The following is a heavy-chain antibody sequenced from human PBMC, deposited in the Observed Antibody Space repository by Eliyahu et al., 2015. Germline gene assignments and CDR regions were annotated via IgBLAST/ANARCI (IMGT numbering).Heavy chain of an antibody. CDR3: ARAVDTSGYYERLDF. D-gene: IGHD3-22*01. J-gene: IGHJ4*02. CDR2: IYSGGSR. CDR1: GFPVSSNP. V-gene: IGHV3-66*02. Sequence: EVQLVESGGNLVQPGGSLSLXCATSGFPVSSNPMSWGPPAPGEGLEWVSVIYSGGSRHYADSVKGRFTISRDNSKNTLFLHMTSLRPEDTAVYYCARAVDTSGYYERLDFWGQGTLVTVSS.